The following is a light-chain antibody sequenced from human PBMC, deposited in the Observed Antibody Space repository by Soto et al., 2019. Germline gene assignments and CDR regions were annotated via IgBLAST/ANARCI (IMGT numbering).Light chain of an antibody. CDR1: QSISTW. CDR3: QQYFTYSHT. V-gene: IGKV1-5*03. Sequence: DIQMTQSPSTLSASVGDRVTITCRASQSISTWLAWYQHKPGKAPKLLIYQASSLEGGVPSRFSGSGSGTEFTLTISSLQPDDFATYYCQQYFTYSHTFGQGTKVE. CDR2: QAS. J-gene: IGKJ2*01.